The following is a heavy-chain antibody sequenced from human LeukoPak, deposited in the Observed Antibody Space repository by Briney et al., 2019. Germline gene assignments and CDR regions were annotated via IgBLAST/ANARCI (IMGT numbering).Heavy chain of an antibody. Sequence: GGSLRLSCAASGFTFSSYSMNWVRQAPGKGLEWVSSISSSSSYIYYADSVKGRFTISRDNAKNSLYLQMNSLRAEDTAVYYCAREGGHYYSSSSQFDYWGQGTLVTVSS. J-gene: IGHJ4*02. D-gene: IGHD6-6*01. V-gene: IGHV3-21*01. CDR2: ISSSSSYI. CDR3: AREGGHYYSSSSQFDY. CDR1: GFTFSSYS.